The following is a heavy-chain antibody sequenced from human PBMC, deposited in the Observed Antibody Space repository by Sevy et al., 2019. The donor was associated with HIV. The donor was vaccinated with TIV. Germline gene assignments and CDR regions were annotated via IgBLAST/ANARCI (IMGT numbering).Heavy chain of an antibody. J-gene: IGHJ5*02. CDR2: INPNSGGT. Sequence: ASVKVSCKASGYTFTGYYMHWVRQAPGQGLEWMGRINPNSGGTTYAQKFQGRVTMTRDTSISTAYMELSRLRSDDTALYYCARVDKDYYDSSGYYYDPSDNWFDPWGQGTLVIVSS. CDR1: GYTFTGYY. CDR3: ARVDKDYYDSSGYYYDPSDNWFDP. V-gene: IGHV1-2*06. D-gene: IGHD3-22*01.